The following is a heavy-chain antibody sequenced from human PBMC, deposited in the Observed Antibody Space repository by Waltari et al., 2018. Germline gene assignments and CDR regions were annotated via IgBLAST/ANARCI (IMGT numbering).Heavy chain of an antibody. J-gene: IGHJ4*02. Sequence: EVQLVESGGGLVQPGGSLRLSCAASGLIVSSTYMSWFRQAPGKGLEWVLVIYIGGSTHYADSVKGRFTISRDNSKNTLHLQMNSLRAEDTAVYYCARFTVTNFFDYWGQGTLVTVSS. D-gene: IGHD4-17*01. CDR3: ARFTVTNFFDY. CDR2: IYIGGST. V-gene: IGHV3-66*02. CDR1: GLIVSSTY.